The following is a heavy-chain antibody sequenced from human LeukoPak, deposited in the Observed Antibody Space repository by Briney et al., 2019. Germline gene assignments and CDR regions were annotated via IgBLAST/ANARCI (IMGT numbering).Heavy chain of an antibody. D-gene: IGHD6-19*01. Sequence: SETLSLTCSVSGASISSYYWTWIRQPAGKGLEWIGHLYTSGSTIHNPSLKSRVTMSVDTSKNHFSLKLSSVTAADTAVYYCAISSSGWYFDYWGQGTLVTVSS. CDR3: AISSSGWYFDY. J-gene: IGHJ4*02. CDR2: LYTSGST. CDR1: GASISSYY. V-gene: IGHV4-4*07.